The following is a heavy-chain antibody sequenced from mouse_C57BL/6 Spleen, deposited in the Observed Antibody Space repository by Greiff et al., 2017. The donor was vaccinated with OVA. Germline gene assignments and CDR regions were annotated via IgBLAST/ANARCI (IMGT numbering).Heavy chain of an antibody. Sequence: EVQLQQSGPGLVKPSQSLSLTCSVTGYSITSGYYWNWIRQFPGNTLEWMGYISYDGSNNYNPSLKNRISITRDTSKNQFFLKLNSVTTEDTATYYCARNYGSLYAMDYWGQGTSVTVSS. V-gene: IGHV3-6*01. CDR2: ISYDGSN. CDR3: ARNYGSLYAMDY. J-gene: IGHJ4*01. D-gene: IGHD1-1*01. CDR1: GYSITSGYY.